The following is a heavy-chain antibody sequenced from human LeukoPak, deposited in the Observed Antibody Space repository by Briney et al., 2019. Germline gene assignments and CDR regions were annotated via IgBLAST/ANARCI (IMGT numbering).Heavy chain of an antibody. D-gene: IGHD1-26*01. CDR3: ARAVGGTIYFDY. CDR2: LYSAGNT. J-gene: IGHJ4*02. CDR1: GFTVSSNY. V-gene: IGHV3-66*01. Sequence: GGSLRLSCAVSGFTVSSNYMSWVRQVPGKGLEWVSSLYSAGNTYYVDSVKGRFTISRDDSKNTLYLQMGSLRADDTAVDYCARAVGGTIYFDYWGQGTLVNVSS.